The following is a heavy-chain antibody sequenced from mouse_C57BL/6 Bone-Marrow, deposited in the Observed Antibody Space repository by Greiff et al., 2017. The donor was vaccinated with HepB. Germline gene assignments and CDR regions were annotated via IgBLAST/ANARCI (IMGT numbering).Heavy chain of an antibody. J-gene: IGHJ2*01. V-gene: IGHV8-12*01. CDR1: GFSLSTSGMG. CDR3: ARRATFYYGSPFDY. D-gene: IGHD1-1*01. CDR2: IYWDDDK. Sequence: QVTLKECGPGILQSSQTLSLTCSFSGFSLSTSGMGVSWIRQPSGKGLEWLAHIYWDDDKRYNPSLKSRLTISKDTSRNQVFLKITSVDTADTATYYCARRATFYYGSPFDYWGQGTTLTVSS.